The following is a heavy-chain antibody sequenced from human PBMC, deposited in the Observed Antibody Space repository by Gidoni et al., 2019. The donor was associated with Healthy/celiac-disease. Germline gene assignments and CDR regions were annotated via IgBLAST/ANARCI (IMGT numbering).Heavy chain of an antibody. J-gene: IGHJ6*02. V-gene: IGHV7-4-1*02. D-gene: IGHD5-12*01. CDR2: INTNTGNP. Sequence: QVQLVQSGSELKKPGASVTVSCKASGYTFTSYAMNWVRQAPGQGLEWMGWINTNTGNPTYAQGFTGRFVFSLDTSVSTAYLQISRLKAEDTAVYYCARPCRDGYNQGAWYYYGMDVWGQGTTVTVSS. CDR3: ARPCRDGYNQGAWYYYGMDV. CDR1: GYTFTSYA.